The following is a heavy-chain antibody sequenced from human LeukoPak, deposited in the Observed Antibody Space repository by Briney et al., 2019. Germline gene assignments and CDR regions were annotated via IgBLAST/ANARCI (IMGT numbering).Heavy chain of an antibody. CDR1: GYTFTSYA. V-gene: IGHV1-3*03. CDR3: ARAQNYYGSGSYYRALYYFDY. D-gene: IGHD3-10*01. J-gene: IGHJ4*02. CDR2: INAGNGNT. Sequence: ASVKVSCKASGYTFTSYAMHWVRQAPGQRLEWMEWINAGNGNTKYSQEFQGRVTITRDTSASTAYMELSSLRSEDMAVYYCARAQNYYGSGSYYRALYYFDYWGQGTLVTVSS.